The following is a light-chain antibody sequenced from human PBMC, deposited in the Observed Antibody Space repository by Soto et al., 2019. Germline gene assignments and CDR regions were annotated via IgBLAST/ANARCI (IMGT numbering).Light chain of an antibody. CDR2: AAS. CDR3: QHYNTYPWT. V-gene: IGKV1-17*01. CDR1: QVITND. J-gene: IGKJ1*01. Sequence: DIPMTQSPSALSASIGERVTITCGSSQVITNDLGWYQQKPGKAPKRLIYAASTLQSGVPSRFSGSGSGTEFTLTISILQPEDFATYCCQHYNTYPWTFCQGTKVDIK.